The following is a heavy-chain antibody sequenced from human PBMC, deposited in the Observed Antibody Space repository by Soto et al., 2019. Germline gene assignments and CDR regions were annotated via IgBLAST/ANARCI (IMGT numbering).Heavy chain of an antibody. CDR3: ASALVVVTASNRNCFDH. V-gene: IGHV4-30-4*01. CDR1: GGSISSGDYY. D-gene: IGHD2-21*02. J-gene: IGHJ5*02. Sequence: QVQLQESGPGLVKPSQTLSLTCTVSGGSISSGDYYWRWIRQPPGKGLEWIGYIYYSGSTYYNPSLKSRVTIAVDTSKNQFSLKLSSVTAIYTAVYYCASALVVVTASNRNCFDHWGQGTLVTASS. CDR2: IYYSGST.